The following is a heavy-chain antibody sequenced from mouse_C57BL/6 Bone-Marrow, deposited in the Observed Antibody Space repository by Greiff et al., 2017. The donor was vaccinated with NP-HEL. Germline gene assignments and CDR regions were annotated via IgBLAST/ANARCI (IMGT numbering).Heavy chain of an antibody. CDR2: IYPGSGST. J-gene: IGHJ4*01. Sequence: QVQLQQPGAELVKPGASVKMSCKASGYTFTSYWITWVKQRPGQGLAWIGDIYPGSGSTNYNEKFKSKATLTVDTSSSTAYMQLSSLTSEDSAVYYCEREGLITTVAGKGAMDYWGQGTSVTVSS. CDR1: GYTFTSYW. V-gene: IGHV1-55*01. D-gene: IGHD1-1*01. CDR3: EREGLITTVAGKGAMDY.